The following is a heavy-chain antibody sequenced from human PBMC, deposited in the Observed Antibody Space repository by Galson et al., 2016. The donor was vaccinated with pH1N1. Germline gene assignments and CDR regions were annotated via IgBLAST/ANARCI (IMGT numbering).Heavy chain of an antibody. CDR3: ARMTLRTGPDTEYYFDY. V-gene: IGHV4-38-2*01. D-gene: IGHD1/OR15-1a*01. Sequence: TLSLTCGVSGYSINSNNYWGWIRQSPGKGLEWIGSIYQSGRSYYNPSLKSRVAISVDSSKNLFSLNLTSVTAADTAVYYCARMTLRTGPDTEYYFDYWGQGMLVTVSS. J-gene: IGHJ4*02. CDR1: GYSINSNNY. CDR2: IYQSGRS.